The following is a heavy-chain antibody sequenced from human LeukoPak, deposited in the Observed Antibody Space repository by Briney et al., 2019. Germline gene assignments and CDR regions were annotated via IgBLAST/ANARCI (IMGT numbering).Heavy chain of an antibody. CDR2: IYYSGST. CDR3: ARNRDWFDP. V-gene: IGHV4-59*11. Sequence: SETLFLTCTVSGGSISSHYWSWIRQPPGKGLEWIGYIYYSGSTNYKPSLKSRVSISVDTSKTHFSLKLSSVTTADTAVYYCARNRDWFDPWAREPWSPSPQ. J-gene: IGHJ5*02. D-gene: IGHD3-10*01. CDR1: GGSISSHY.